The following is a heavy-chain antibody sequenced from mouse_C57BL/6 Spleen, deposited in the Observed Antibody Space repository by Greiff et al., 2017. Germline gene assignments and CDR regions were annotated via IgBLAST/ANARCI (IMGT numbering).Heavy chain of an antibody. Sequence: DVKLVESGAELVRPGASVKLSCTASGFNIKDDYMHWVKQRPEQGLEWIGWIDAENGDTEYASKFQGKATITADTSSNTAYLQLSSLTSEDTAVYYCTTDYYGSSPWFAYWGQGTLVTVSA. CDR2: IDAENGDT. CDR3: TTDYYGSSPWFAY. CDR1: GFNIKDDY. J-gene: IGHJ3*01. D-gene: IGHD1-1*01. V-gene: IGHV14-4*01.